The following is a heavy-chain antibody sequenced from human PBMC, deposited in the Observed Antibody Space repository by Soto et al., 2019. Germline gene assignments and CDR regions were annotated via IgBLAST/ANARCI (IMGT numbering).Heavy chain of an antibody. CDR1: GYTFTGYY. CDR2: INPNSGGT. D-gene: IGHD6-19*01. J-gene: IGHJ6*02. Sequence: ASVKVSCKASGYTFTGYYMHWVRQAPGQGLEWMGWINPNSGGTNYAQKFQGRVTMTRDTSISTAYMELSRLRSDDTAVYYCARGSVAGPPGYYGMDVWGQGTTVTVSS. CDR3: ARGSVAGPPGYYGMDV. V-gene: IGHV1-2*02.